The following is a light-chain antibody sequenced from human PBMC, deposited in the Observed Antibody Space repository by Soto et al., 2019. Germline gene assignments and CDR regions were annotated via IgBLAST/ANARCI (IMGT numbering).Light chain of an antibody. CDR2: DAS. Sequence: EVVLTQSPGTLSLSPGERATLSCRASQSVSGSYLAWYQQKTGQAPRLLIFDASSRATGIPDRFSGSGSGTDFTLTISRLEPEDFAVYFCQQYGTSPLTFVGGTKVEVK. CDR3: QQYGTSPLT. CDR1: QSVSGSY. V-gene: IGKV3-20*01. J-gene: IGKJ4*01.